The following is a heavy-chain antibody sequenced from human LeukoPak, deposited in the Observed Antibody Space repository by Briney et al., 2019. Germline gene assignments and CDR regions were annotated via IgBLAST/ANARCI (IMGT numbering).Heavy chain of an antibody. V-gene: IGHV3-23*01. CDR1: GFTFSTYA. Sequence: GGSLRLSCAASGFTFSTYAMSWVRQIPGKGLEWVSAISGSDDGTYYADSVKGRFTTSRDNSRNTLYLQMNTLRAEDTAVYFCAKSPVSSCRGSFCYPFDYWGQGNLVTVSS. D-gene: IGHD2-15*01. CDR3: AKSPVSSCRGSFCYPFDY. CDR2: ISGSDDGT. J-gene: IGHJ4*02.